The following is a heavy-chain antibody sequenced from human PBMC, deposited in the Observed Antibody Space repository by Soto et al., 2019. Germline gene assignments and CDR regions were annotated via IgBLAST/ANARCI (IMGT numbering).Heavy chain of an antibody. CDR2: IYYSGRA. D-gene: IGHD5-18*01. J-gene: IGHJ4*02. V-gene: IGHV4-39*01. Sequence: PSETLSLTCTVSGGSITSSSYYWGWIRQPPGKGLEWIGSIYYSGRAYYSPSLKSRVTISVDTSKNQFSLKLSSVTAADTAVYYCARGYGRNFDYWGQGTLVTVSS. CDR1: GGSITSSSYY. CDR3: ARGYGRNFDY.